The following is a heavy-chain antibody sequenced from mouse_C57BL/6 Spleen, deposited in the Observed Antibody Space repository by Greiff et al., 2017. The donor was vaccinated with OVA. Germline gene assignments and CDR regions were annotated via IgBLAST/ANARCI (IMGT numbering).Heavy chain of an antibody. CDR3: ASYYGSSFAWFAY. V-gene: IGHV1-64*01. CDR1: GYTFTSYW. J-gene: IGHJ3*01. Sequence: QVQLQQPGAELVKPGASVKLSCKASGYTFTSYWMHWVKQRPGQGLEWIGMIHPNSGSTNYNEKFKSKATLTVDKSSSTAYMQLSSLTSEDSAVYYCASYYGSSFAWFAYWGQGTLVTVSA. CDR2: IHPNSGST. D-gene: IGHD1-1*01.